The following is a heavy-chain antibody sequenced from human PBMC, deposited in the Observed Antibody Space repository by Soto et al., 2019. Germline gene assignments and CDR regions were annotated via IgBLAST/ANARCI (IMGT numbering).Heavy chain of an antibody. J-gene: IGHJ6*02. V-gene: IGHV1-69*13. CDR3: ARELKEYYYYGMDV. CDR1: GGTFSSYA. CDR2: IIPIFGTA. Sequence: GASVKVSCKASGGTFSSYAISWVRQAPGQGLEWMGGIIPIFGTANYAQKFQGRVTITADESTSTACMELSSLRSEDTAVYYCARELKEYYYYGMDVWGQGTTVTVSS.